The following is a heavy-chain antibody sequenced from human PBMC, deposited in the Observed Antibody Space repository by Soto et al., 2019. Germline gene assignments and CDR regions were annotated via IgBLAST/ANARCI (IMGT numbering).Heavy chain of an antibody. CDR1: GFTFSDYY. Sequence: VGSLRLSCAASGFTFSDYYMSWIRQAPGEGLEWVSYISSSGSTIYYADSVKGRFTISRDNTKNSLYLQMNSLRAEDTAVYYCASEILTGYHQIDSWGQGALVTVSS. CDR2: ISSSGSTI. V-gene: IGHV3-11*01. CDR3: ASEILTGYHQIDS. D-gene: IGHD3-9*01. J-gene: IGHJ4*02.